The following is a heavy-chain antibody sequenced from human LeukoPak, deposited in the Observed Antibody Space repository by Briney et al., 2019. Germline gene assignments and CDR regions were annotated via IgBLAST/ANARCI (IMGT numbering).Heavy chain of an antibody. J-gene: IGHJ4*02. CDR1: GFTFSDYY. Sequence: GGSLRLSCAASGFTFSDYYMSWIRQAPGKGLEWVSYISSSGSTIYYADSVKGRFTISRDNAKNSLYLQMNSLRAEDTAVYYCARDGDYDFWSGSPKRFDYWGQGTLVTVSS. V-gene: IGHV3-11*01. D-gene: IGHD3-3*01. CDR3: ARDGDYDFWSGSPKRFDY. CDR2: ISSSGSTI.